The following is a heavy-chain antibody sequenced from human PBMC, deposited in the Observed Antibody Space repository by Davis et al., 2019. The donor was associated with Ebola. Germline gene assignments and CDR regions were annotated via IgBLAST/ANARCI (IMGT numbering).Heavy chain of an antibody. V-gene: IGHV5-51*01. D-gene: IGHD2-15*01. J-gene: IGHJ6*02. Sequence: GESLKISCQGSGYMFAKYWIGWVRQVSGKGLEWMGIVYPGDSDITYSPSFQGQVTISVDKSLSTTFPQWSTLKASDTTIYYCARMPRGYLDEGYALDIWGQGTTVTVSS. CDR1: GYMFAKYW. CDR3: ARMPRGYLDEGYALDI. CDR2: VYPGDSDI.